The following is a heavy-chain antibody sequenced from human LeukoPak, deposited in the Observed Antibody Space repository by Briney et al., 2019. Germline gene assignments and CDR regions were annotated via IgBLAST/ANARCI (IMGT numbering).Heavy chain of an antibody. J-gene: IGHJ6*02. CDR3: ARVVVVAATYNYGMDV. Sequence: SETLSLTCTVSGVSISSYYWSWIRQPPGKGLEWIGYIYYSGSTNYNPSLKSRVTISVDTSKNQFSLKLSSVTAADTAVYYCARVVVVAATYNYGMDVWGQGTTVTVSS. V-gene: IGHV4-59*01. D-gene: IGHD2-15*01. CDR2: IYYSGST. CDR1: GVSISSYY.